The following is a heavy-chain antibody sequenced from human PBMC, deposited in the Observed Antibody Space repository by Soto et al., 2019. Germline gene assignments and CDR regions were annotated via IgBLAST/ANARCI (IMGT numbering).Heavy chain of an antibody. V-gene: IGHV3-21*01. CDR2: ISSTTNYI. CDR1: GFTFSRYS. J-gene: IGHJ4*02. CDR3: ARESEDLTSNFDY. Sequence: EVQLVASGGGLVRPGGSLRLSCAASGFTFSRYSRNWVPQAPGKGLEWVSSISSTTNYIYYADSMKGRFTVSRDNAKNSVYLDMNSLSAEDTAVYYCARESEDLTSNFDYWGQGTLVTVSS.